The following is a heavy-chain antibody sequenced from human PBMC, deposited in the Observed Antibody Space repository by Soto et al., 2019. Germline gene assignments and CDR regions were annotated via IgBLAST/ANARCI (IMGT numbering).Heavy chain of an antibody. D-gene: IGHD2-2*02. CDR1: GFTFSDYY. CDR3: ARGMYTKLGMDV. CDR2: ISSSSSYT. Sequence: PGGSLRLSCAASGFTFSDYYMSWIRKAPGKGLEWVSYISSSSSYTNYADSVKGRFTISRDNAKNSLYLQMNSLRAEDTAVYYCARGMYTKLGMDVWGQGTTVTVSS. V-gene: IGHV3-11*06. J-gene: IGHJ6*02.